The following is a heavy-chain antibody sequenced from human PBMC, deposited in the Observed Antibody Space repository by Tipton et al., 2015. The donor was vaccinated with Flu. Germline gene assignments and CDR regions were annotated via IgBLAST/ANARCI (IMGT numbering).Heavy chain of an antibody. D-gene: IGHD5-18*01. V-gene: IGHV4-39*07. CDR2: IYYSGST. CDR1: GGSISSSSYY. Sequence: LSCTVSGGSISSSSYYWGWIRQPPGKGLEWIGSIYYSGSTYYNPSLKSRVTISVDTSKNQFSLKLSSVTAADTAVYYCARDPFLQRGYSYGQTGPGWYFDLWGRGTLVTVSS. J-gene: IGHJ2*01. CDR3: ARDPFLQRGYSYGQTGPGWYFDL.